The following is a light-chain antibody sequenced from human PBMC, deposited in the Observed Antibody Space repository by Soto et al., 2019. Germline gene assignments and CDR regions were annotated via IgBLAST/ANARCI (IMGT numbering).Light chain of an antibody. V-gene: IGKV3-15*01. Sequence: EIVMTQSTATLSVSPGERATLSCRASQSVSSNLAWYQQKPGQAPSLLIYGASTRATGIPARFSGSGSGTEFTLTISSLQSEDFAVYYCQQYNNWPTWTFGQGTKVDIK. CDR3: QQYNNWPTWT. J-gene: IGKJ1*01. CDR2: GAS. CDR1: QSVSSN.